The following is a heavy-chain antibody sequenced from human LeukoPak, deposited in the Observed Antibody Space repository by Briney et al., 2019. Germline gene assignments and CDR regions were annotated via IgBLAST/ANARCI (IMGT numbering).Heavy chain of an antibody. Sequence: SETLSLTCTVSGYSISSGYYWGWIRQPPGKGLEWIGSIYHSGSTYYNPSLKSRVTISVDTSKNQFSLKLSSVTAADTAVYYCARTYCGGDCYSLPYYYYMDVWGKGTTVTVSS. CDR3: ARTYCGGDCYSLPYYYYMDV. D-gene: IGHD2-21*02. CDR1: GYSISSGYY. V-gene: IGHV4-38-2*02. CDR2: IYHSGST. J-gene: IGHJ6*03.